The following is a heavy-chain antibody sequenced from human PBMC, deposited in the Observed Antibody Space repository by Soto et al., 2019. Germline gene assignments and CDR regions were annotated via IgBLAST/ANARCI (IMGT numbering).Heavy chain of an antibody. J-gene: IGHJ4*02. D-gene: IGHD3-22*01. CDR3: ARVDSSGYYLDHYFDY. V-gene: IGHV3-11*06. Sequence: PGGSLRLSCAASGFTFSNAWMNWVRQAPGKGLEWVSYISSSSSYTNYADSVKGRFTISRDNAKNSLYLQMNSLRAEDTAVYYCARVDSSGYYLDHYFDYWGQGTLVTVSS. CDR2: ISSSSSYT. CDR1: GFTFSNAW.